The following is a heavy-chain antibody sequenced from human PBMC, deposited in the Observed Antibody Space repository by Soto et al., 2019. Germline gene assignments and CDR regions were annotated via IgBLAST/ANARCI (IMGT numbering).Heavy chain of an antibody. CDR3: ARGDSSGYYPPFDY. CDR1: GLSFTAYS. J-gene: IGHJ4*02. D-gene: IGHD3-22*01. CDR2: ISSRGGII. V-gene: IGHV3-48*02. Sequence: EGQLVESGGGLVQPGGSLRLSCAVSGLSFTAYSMNWVRQAPGKGLEWVSDISSRGGIIHYADSVKGRFTISRDNAKKSLYLQMNSLRDEDTAVYFCARGDSSGYYPPFDYWGQGTLVTVSS.